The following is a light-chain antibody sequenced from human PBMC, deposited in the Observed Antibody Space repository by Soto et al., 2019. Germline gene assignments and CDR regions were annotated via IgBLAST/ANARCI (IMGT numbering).Light chain of an antibody. J-gene: IGLJ1*01. Sequence: QSVLTQPPSVSGAPGQRVTVSCSGTSSNIGAGYDVHWYQQFPGTAPKLLIYGDNNRPSGVPDRFSGSKSGTSASLAITGLQAEYEADYYCQSYDTRLSAHVFGTGTKLTVL. CDR1: SSNIGAGYD. CDR3: QSYDTRLSAHV. CDR2: GDN. V-gene: IGLV1-40*01.